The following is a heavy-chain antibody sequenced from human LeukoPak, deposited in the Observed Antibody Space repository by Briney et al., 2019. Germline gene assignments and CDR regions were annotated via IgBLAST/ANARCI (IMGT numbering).Heavy chain of an antibody. V-gene: IGHV4-59*08. D-gene: IGHD4-17*01. J-gene: IGHJ4*02. Sequence: PSETLSLTCSVSGGSISSYYWSWIRQPPGKGLEWIGYIYYSGSTNYNPSLKSRVTISVDTSKNQFSLKLSSVTAADTAVYYCARQDSTVVDYWGQGTLVTVSS. CDR1: GGSISSYY. CDR2: IYYSGST. CDR3: ARQDSTVVDY.